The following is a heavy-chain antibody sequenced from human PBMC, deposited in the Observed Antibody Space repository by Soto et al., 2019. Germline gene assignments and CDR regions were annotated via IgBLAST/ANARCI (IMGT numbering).Heavy chain of an antibody. CDR2: INGRGAGTT. CDR3: AKHPPDDYSNAVDLNWFDP. CDR1: GFTFSTYA. D-gene: IGHD4-4*01. J-gene: IGHJ5*02. Sequence: GGFLRLSCAASGFTFSTYAMSWVRQAPGKGLELVSVINGRGAGTTYYADSVKGRFTISRDNSKNTLFLQMNSLRAEDTAVYYCAKHPPDDYSNAVDLNWFDPWGQGTPVTVSS. V-gene: IGHV3-23*01.